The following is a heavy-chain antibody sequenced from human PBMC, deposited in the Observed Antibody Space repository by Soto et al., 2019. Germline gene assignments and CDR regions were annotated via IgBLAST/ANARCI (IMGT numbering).Heavy chain of an antibody. CDR3: AKDRGRGWYDDY. D-gene: IGHD6-19*01. J-gene: IGHJ4*02. Sequence: EVQLLESGGSLVQPGGSLRLSCAASGFTFSSYAMSWIRQAPGKGLEWVSAISGSGGSTYYADSVKGRFTISRDNSKNTLYLQMNSLRAEDTAVYYSAKDRGRGWYDDYWGQGTLVTVSS. CDR1: GFTFSSYA. V-gene: IGHV3-23*01. CDR2: ISGSGGST.